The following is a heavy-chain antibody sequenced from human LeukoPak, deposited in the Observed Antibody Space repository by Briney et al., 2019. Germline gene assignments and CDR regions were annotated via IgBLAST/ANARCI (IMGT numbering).Heavy chain of an antibody. D-gene: IGHD2-2*01. V-gene: IGHV3-30-3*01. J-gene: IGHJ6*03. CDR2: ISYDGSNK. Sequence: GGSLTLSCAASGFTFSSYAMHWVRQAPGKELERVAVISYDGSNKYYADSVKGRFTISRDNSKNTLYLQMNSLRAEDTAVYYCARDACSSTSCYYYYYYMDVWGKGTTVTVSS. CDR3: ARDACSSTSCYYYYYYMDV. CDR1: GFTFSSYA.